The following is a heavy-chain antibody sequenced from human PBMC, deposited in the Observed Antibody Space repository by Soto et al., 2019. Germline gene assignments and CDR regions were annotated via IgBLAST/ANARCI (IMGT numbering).Heavy chain of an antibody. V-gene: IGHV3-7*01. J-gene: IGHJ4*02. Sequence: GGSLRLSCAASGFTFSTFWMTWVRQAPGKGLEWVANIKQDGSEKYQVDSVKGRFTICRDNSKNTLYLQMNSLRAEDTAVYYCANPPSGYSSGQLDYWGQGTLVTVSS. CDR2: IKQDGSEK. D-gene: IGHD6-19*01. CDR1: GFTFSTFW. CDR3: ANPPSGYSSGQLDY.